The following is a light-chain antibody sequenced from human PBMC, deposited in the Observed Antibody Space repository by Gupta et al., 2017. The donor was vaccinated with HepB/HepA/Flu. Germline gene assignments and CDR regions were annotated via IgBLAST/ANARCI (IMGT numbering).Light chain of an antibody. CDR2: EVS. Sequence: QSALTQPPSASGSPGQSVTISCTGTSSDVGAYNYVSWYQQHPGKAPKVIIYEVSKRPSGVPDRVPGSKSGNTASLTVAGLQAEEEADYYCSSYGGTHSRYYVFGAGTKVTV. CDR3: SSYGGTHSRYYV. J-gene: IGLJ1*01. V-gene: IGLV2-8*01. CDR1: SSDVGAYNY.